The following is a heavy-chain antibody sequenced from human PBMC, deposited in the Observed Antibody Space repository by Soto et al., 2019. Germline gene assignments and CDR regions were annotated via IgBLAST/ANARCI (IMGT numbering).Heavy chain of an antibody. CDR1: GFTFKTHA. D-gene: IGHD1-26*01. V-gene: IGHV3-30*18. CDR2: IAYDGDEK. J-gene: IGHJ6*02. Sequence: QVQLVESGGGVVQPGTSLRLSCEASGFTFKTHAMHWVRQAPGKGLEWMAVIAYDGDEKYYADSVKGRFTISRDNSKNELYLQINTLRNEDTAVYYCGKDVGDYVPYYYGVDVWGQGTTVTVSS. CDR3: GKDVGDYVPYYYGVDV.